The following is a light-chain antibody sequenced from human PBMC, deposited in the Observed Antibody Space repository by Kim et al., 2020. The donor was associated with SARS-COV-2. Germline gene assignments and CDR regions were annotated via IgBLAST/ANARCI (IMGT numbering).Light chain of an antibody. V-gene: IGKV1-12*01. CDR1: QDISGR. Sequence: ASVGDTVTITCRASQDISGRLGWFQQRPGKAPNLLVYRATDLETGVPSRFSGSGSGTDFALTINNLQPEDFATYYCLQVRDFPRTFGQGTKVDIK. J-gene: IGKJ1*01. CDR3: LQVRDFPRT. CDR2: RAT.